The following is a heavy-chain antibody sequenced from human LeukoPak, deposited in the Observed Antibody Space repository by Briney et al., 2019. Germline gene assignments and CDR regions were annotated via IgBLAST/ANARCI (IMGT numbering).Heavy chain of an antibody. Sequence: GGSLRLSCAASGFTFSSYAMHWVRQAPGKGLEWVAVISYDGSNKYYADSVKGRFTISRDNFKNTLYLQMNSLRAEDTAVYYCARDHGSGSYSWSWTDYWGQGTLVTVSS. J-gene: IGHJ4*02. CDR1: GFTFSSYA. CDR3: ARDHGSGSYSWSWTDY. D-gene: IGHD3-10*01. V-gene: IGHV3-30-3*01. CDR2: ISYDGSNK.